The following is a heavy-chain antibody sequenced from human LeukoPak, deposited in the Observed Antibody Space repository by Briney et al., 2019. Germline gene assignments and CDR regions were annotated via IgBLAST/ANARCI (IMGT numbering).Heavy chain of an antibody. Sequence: SETLSLTCTVSGGSISSYYWSWIRQPPGKGLEWIGYIYYSGNTNYNPSLKSRVTISVDTSKNQLSLRLNSVTAADTAVYYCARVQGMSGYFLIDLWGQGTLVTVSS. V-gene: IGHV4-59*01. CDR2: IYYSGNT. J-gene: IGHJ5*02. CDR3: ARVQGMSGYFLIDL. D-gene: IGHD3-3*01. CDR1: GGSISSYY.